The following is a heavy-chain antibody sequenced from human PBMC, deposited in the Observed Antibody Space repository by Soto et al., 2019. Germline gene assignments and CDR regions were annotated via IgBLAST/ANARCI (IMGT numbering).Heavy chain of an antibody. CDR3: ARDQFDCSSTSCYSRSKYHAFDI. D-gene: IGHD2-2*02. J-gene: IGHJ3*02. CDR1: VGTFSSYA. V-gene: IGHV1-69*13. CDR2: IIPIFGTA. Sequence: SVKVSCKASVGTFSSYAISWVRQAPGQRLEWMRGIIPIFGTANYAQKFQGRVTITADESTSTAYIELSSLRSEDTAVYYCARDQFDCSSTSCYSRSKYHAFDIWGQGTMVTVSS.